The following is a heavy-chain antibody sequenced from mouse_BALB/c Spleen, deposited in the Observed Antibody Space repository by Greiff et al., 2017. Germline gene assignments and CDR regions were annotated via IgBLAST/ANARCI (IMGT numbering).Heavy chain of an antibody. D-gene: IGHD4-1*01. CDR3: ARRSGSRAMDY. CDR1: GFSLTSYG. CDR2: IWAGGST. J-gene: IGHJ4*01. V-gene: IGHV2-9*02. Sequence: VQLQQSGPGLVAPSQSLSITCTVSGFSLTSYGVHWVRQPPGKGLEWLGVIWAGGSTNYNSALMSRLSISKYNSKSQVFLKMNSLQTDDTAMYYCARRSGSRAMDYWGQGTSVTVSS.